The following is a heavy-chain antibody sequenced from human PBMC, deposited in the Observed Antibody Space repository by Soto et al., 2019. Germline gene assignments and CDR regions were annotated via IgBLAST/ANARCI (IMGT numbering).Heavy chain of an antibody. V-gene: IGHV1-18*04. CDR2: ISAYNGNT. D-gene: IGHD2-2*01. CDR3: ARERIVVVPAAHKGVFAFDI. J-gene: IGHJ3*02. CDR1: GYTFTSYG. Sequence: GASVKVSCKASGYTFTSYGISWVRQAPGQGLEWMGWISAYNGNTNYAQKLQGRVTMTTDTSTSTAYMGLRSLRSDDTAVYYCARERIVVVPAAHKGVFAFDIWGQGTMVTVSS.